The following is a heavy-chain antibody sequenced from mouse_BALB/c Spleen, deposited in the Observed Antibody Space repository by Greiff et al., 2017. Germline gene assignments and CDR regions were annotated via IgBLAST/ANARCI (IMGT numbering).Heavy chain of an antibody. V-gene: IGHV1S26*01. CDR2: INPSTGYT. Sequence: VQLQQSGAELMKPGASVKISCKATGYTFSSYWMHWVKQRPGQGLEWIGYINPSTGYTEYNQKFKDKATLTADKSSSTAYMQLSSLTSEDSAVYYCARGYRYDGYAMDYWGQGTSVTVSS. D-gene: IGHD2-14*01. CDR3: ARGYRYDGYAMDY. J-gene: IGHJ4*01. CDR1: GYTFSSYW.